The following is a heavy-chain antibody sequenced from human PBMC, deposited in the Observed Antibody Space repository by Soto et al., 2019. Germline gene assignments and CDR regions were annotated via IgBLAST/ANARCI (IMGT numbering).Heavy chain of an antibody. J-gene: IGHJ4*02. D-gene: IGHD1-1*01. CDR2: ISYDGSNK. CDR3: AKDQTEPFDY. CDR1: GFTFSSYG. V-gene: IGHV3-30*18. Sequence: LRLSCAASGFTFSSYGMHWVRQAPGKGLEWVAVISYDGSNKYYADSVKGRFTISRDNSKNTLYLQMNSLRAEDTAVYYCAKDQTEPFDYRGQGPLVTVAS.